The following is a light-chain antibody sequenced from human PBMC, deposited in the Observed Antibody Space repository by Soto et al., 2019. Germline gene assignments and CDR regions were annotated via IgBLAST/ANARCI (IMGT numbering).Light chain of an antibody. J-gene: IGKJ5*01. Sequence: EIVLTQSPGTLSLSPGERATLSCRASQSVSSSYLAWYQQKPGQAPRLLIYGASSRATGIPDRFSGSGSETDLTLTISRLEPEDFAVYYCQQYGSSPSVTFGQGTRLEIK. CDR2: GAS. CDR1: QSVSSSY. V-gene: IGKV3-20*01. CDR3: QQYGSSPSVT.